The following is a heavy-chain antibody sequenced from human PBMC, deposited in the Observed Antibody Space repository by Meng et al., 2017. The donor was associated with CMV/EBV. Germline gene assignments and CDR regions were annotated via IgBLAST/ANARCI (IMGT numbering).Heavy chain of an antibody. D-gene: IGHD2-2*02. CDR2: INPSGGST. Sequence: ASVKVSCKASGYTFTSYYMHWVRQAPGQGLEWIGIINPSGGSTSYAQKFQGRVTMTRDTSTSTVYMELSSLRSEDTAVYYCARPTCSTSCYSLNDAFDIWGQGTMVTVSS. V-gene: IGHV1-46*01. CDR1: GYTFTSYY. J-gene: IGHJ3*02. CDR3: ARPTCSTSCYSLNDAFDI.